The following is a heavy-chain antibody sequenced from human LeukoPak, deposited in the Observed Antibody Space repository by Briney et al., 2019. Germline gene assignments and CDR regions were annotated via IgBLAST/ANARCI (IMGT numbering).Heavy chain of an antibody. Sequence: SETLSLTCTVSGGSISSYYWSWIRQPPGKGLEWIGYIYYSGSTNYNPSLKSRVTISVDTSKNQFSLKLSSMTAADTAVYYCARAGSGYSFDIWGQGTMVTVSS. D-gene: IGHD3-22*01. CDR2: IYYSGST. CDR3: ARAGSGYSFDI. V-gene: IGHV4-59*01. CDR1: GGSISSYY. J-gene: IGHJ3*02.